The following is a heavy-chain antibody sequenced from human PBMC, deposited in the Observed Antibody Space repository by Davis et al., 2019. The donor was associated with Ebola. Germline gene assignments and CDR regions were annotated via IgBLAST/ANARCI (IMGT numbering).Heavy chain of an antibody. D-gene: IGHD6-19*01. V-gene: IGHV3-33*01. J-gene: IGHJ6*02. CDR2: IWYDGSNK. Sequence: GESLKISCAASGFTFSSYGMHWVRQAPGKGLEWVAVIWYDGSNKYYADSVKGRFTISRDNSKNTLYLQMNSLRAEDTAVYYCARVMRGGNPYSNGWQYYYYYGMDVWGQGTTVTVSS. CDR1: GFTFSSYG. CDR3: ARVMRGGNPYSNGWQYYYYYGMDV.